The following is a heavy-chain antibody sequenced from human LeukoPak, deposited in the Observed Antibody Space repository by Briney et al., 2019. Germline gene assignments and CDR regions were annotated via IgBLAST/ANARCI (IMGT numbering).Heavy chain of an antibody. V-gene: IGHV3-48*04. Sequence: GGSLRLSCAASGFTFSYYSMNWVRQAPGKGLGWVSYISDSSDTMYYADSVKGRFTISRDNAKNSLYLQMNSLRAEDTALYYCAKDNDGVAVANDYWGQGTLVTVSS. D-gene: IGHD6-19*01. J-gene: IGHJ4*02. CDR1: GFTFSYYS. CDR3: AKDNDGVAVANDY. CDR2: ISDSSDTM.